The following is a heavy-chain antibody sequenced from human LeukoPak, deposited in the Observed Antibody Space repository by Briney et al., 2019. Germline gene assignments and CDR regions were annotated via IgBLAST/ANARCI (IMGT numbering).Heavy chain of an antibody. CDR3: ARGVGGSGSYFRPFDY. Sequence: GGSLRLSCAASGFTVSSNYMSWVRQAPGKGLEWVSVIYSGGSTYYADSVKGRFTISRHNSKNTLYLQMNSLRAEDTAVYYCARGVGGSGSYFRPFDYWGQGTLVTVSS. CDR1: GFTVSSNY. D-gene: IGHD1-26*01. V-gene: IGHV3-53*04. J-gene: IGHJ4*02. CDR2: IYSGGST.